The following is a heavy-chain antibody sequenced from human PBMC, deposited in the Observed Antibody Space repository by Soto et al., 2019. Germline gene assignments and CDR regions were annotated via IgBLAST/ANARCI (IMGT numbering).Heavy chain of an antibody. CDR3: AKGEVRAIIPSYFDY. V-gene: IGHV3-30*18. Sequence: GGSLRLSCAGSGFTFRWFGMNWVRQAPGKGLEWVARISNDGSNEYYVDSVKGRFTISRDNSKNTLYLQMDSLRAEDTAVYYCAKGEVRAIIPSYFDYWGLGTLVTVSS. CDR1: GFTFRWFG. J-gene: IGHJ4*02. D-gene: IGHD3-10*01. CDR2: ISNDGSNE.